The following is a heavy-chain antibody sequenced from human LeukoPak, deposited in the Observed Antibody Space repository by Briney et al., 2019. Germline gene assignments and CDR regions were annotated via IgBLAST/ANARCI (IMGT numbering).Heavy chain of an antibody. D-gene: IGHD5-12*01. J-gene: IGHJ2*01. Sequence: PSGTLSLTCAVSGGSISSGGYSWSWIRQPPGKGLEWIGYIYHSGSTYYNPSLKSRVTISVDRSKNQFSLKLSSVTAADTAVYYCARVYSGYEWGWYFDLWGRGTLVTVSS. CDR2: IYHSGST. V-gene: IGHV4-30-2*01. CDR3: ARVYSGYEWGWYFDL. CDR1: GGSISSGGYS.